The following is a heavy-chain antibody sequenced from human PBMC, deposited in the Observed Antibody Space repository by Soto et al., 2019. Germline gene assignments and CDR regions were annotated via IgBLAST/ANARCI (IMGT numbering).Heavy chain of an antibody. CDR1: GFTFSSYA. J-gene: IGHJ6*02. D-gene: IGHD4-4*01. CDR2: ISGSGGST. CDR3: AEGLHFGMDV. V-gene: IGHV3-23*01. Sequence: EVQLLESGGGLVQPGGSLRLSCAASGFTFSSYAMSWVRQAPGKGLEWVSAISGSGGSTYYADSVQGRFTSSRDNYKSTLYLHMKSLRAEDTAVYYRAEGLHFGMDVWGQGTTVTVSS.